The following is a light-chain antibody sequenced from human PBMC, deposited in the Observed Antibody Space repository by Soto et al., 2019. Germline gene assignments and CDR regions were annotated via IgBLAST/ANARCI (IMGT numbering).Light chain of an antibody. V-gene: IGKV3-20*01. CDR2: GAS. Sequence: EIVLTQSPGTLSLSPGERATLSCRASQSVSSSYLAWYQQKPGQAPRLLIYGASSRATGIPDRFSGSGSGTDFTLTISRLEPEDFAVHYCQQYGRSPLTFGPGTKVDIK. CDR1: QSVSSSY. CDR3: QQYGRSPLT. J-gene: IGKJ3*01.